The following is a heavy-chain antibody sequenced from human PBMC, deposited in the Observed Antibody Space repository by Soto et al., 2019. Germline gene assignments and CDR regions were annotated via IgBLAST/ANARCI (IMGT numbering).Heavy chain of an antibody. J-gene: IGHJ4*02. D-gene: IGHD2-2*01. V-gene: IGHV3-23*01. CDR1: GVTFMNCA. CDR3: AKDREGYCSSTSCLYYFDS. CDR2: ISNSGST. Sequence: GGFLRLSCAASGVTFMNCAMNWVRQAPGRGLEWVSTISNSGSTYYADAVKGRFTISRDISKNTLYLQMSSLRADDTALYYCAKDREGYCSSTSCLYYFDSWGQGTQVTVSS.